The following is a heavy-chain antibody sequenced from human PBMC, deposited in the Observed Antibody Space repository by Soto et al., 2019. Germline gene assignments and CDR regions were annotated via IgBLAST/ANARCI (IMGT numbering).Heavy chain of an antibody. CDR2: INPNSGGT. J-gene: IGHJ6*02. CDR1: GYTFTGYY. CDR3: ARDSRGFGEPYYYYGMDV. D-gene: IGHD3-10*01. Sequence: ASVKVSCKASGYTFTGYYMHWVRQAPGQGLEWMGWINPNSGGTNYAQKFQGRVTMTRDTSISTAHMELSRLRSDDTAVYYCARDSRGFGEPYYYYGMDVWGQGTTVTVSS. V-gene: IGHV1-2*02.